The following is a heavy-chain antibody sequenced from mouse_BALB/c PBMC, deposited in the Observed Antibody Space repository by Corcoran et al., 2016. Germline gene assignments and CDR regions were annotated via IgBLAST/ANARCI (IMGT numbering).Heavy chain of an antibody. J-gene: IGHJ3*01. CDR2: INPDSSTI. CDR1: GFDFSRYW. D-gene: IGHD4-1*01. V-gene: IGHV4-1*02. Sequence: EVKLLESGGGLVQPGGSLKLSCAASGFDFSRYWMSWVRQAPGKGLEWIGEINPDSSTINYTPSLKDKFIISRDNTKNTLYLQMSKVRSEDTALYYCARRDWEGFAYWGQGTLVTVSA. CDR3: ARRDWEGFAY.